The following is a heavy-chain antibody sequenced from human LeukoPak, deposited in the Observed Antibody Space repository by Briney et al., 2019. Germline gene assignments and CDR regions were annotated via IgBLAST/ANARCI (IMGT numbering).Heavy chain of an antibody. D-gene: IGHD2-15*01. CDR2: IYWDDDK. CDR3: AHTPALVAPNWLDP. Sequence: SGPTLVKPTQTLTLTCTFSGFSLSTSGVGVGWIRQPPGKALEWLALIYWDDDKRYSPSLKSRLTITKDTSKNQVVLTMTNMDPVDTATYYCAHTPALVAPNWLDPWGQGTLVTVSS. CDR1: GFSLSTSGVG. V-gene: IGHV2-5*02. J-gene: IGHJ5*02.